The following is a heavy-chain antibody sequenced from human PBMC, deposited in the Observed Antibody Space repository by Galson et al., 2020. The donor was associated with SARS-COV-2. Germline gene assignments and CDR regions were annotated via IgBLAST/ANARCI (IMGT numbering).Heavy chain of an antibody. CDR1: GYTFTNYW. Sequence: GESLKISCKGSGYTFTNYWIGWVRQMPGKGLEWLGIMYPGDSDTRYNPSFQGQVIISADKSITTAYLQWSSLKSSDSAMYYCVRGARGGPVAGAVNWFDPWGQGTLVTVSS. CDR2: MYPGDSDT. D-gene: IGHD6-19*01. V-gene: IGHV5-51*01. J-gene: IGHJ5*02. CDR3: VRGARGGPVAGAVNWFDP.